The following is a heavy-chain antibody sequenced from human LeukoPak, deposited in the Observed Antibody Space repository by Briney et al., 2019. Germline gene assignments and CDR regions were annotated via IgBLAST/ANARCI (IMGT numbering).Heavy chain of an antibody. D-gene: IGHD2-2*01. CDR2: LSGSGNDT. V-gene: IGHV3-23*01. Sequence: GGSLRLSCAASGFTFTNYAMSWVRQAPGKGLEWVSGLSGSGNDTYYADSVKGRFTISRDNSKNTLYLQMNSLRAEDTAVYYCAKGVVVAPDVTPFDYWGQGTLVTVSS. CDR1: GFTFTNYA. CDR3: AKGVVVAPDVTPFDY. J-gene: IGHJ4*02.